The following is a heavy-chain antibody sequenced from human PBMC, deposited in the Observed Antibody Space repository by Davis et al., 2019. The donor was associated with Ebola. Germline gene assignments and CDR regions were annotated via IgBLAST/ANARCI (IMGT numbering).Heavy chain of an antibody. CDR3: ARVATDWFDP. Sequence: GESLKISCAASGFTFSSYWIHWVRQTPGTGLVWVSNINGDATITNYADSVKGRFTISRDNAKNTLYLQMNSLRVEDAGLYFCARVATDWFDPWGQGTLVTVSS. CDR1: GFTFSSYW. CDR2: INGDATIT. J-gene: IGHJ5*02. V-gene: IGHV3-74*01.